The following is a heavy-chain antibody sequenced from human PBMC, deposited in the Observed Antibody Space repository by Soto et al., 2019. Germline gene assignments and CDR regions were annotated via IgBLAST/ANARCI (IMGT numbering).Heavy chain of an antibody. CDR3: ASEGWLQLDYYYGMDV. J-gene: IGHJ6*02. CDR1: GFTFSSYE. D-gene: IGHD5-12*01. Sequence: ESGGGLVQPGGSLRLSCAASGFTFSSYEMNWVRQAPGKGLEWVSYISSSGSTIYYADSVKGRFTISRDNAKNSLYLQMNSLRAEDTADYYCASEGWLQLDYYYGMDVWGQGTTVTVSS. V-gene: IGHV3-48*03. CDR2: ISSSGSTI.